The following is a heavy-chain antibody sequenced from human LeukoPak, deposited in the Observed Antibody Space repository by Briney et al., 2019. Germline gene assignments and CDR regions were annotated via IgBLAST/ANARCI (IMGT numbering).Heavy chain of an antibody. CDR3: ARGAHNYGYIFDY. D-gene: IGHD5-18*01. J-gene: IGHJ4*02. CDR1: GFTFSNYW. CDR2: IKQDGSDK. Sequence: PGGSLRLSCAASGFTFSNYWMSWVRQAPGKGLEWVANIKQDGSDKYYVDSERGRFTISRDNAKNSLYLQMNSLRAEDTAVYYCARGAHNYGYIFDYWGQGTLVTVSS. V-gene: IGHV3-7*01.